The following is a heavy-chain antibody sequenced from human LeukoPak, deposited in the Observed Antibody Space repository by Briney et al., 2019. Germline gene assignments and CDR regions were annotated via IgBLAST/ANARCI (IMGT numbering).Heavy chain of an antibody. CDR1: GYTLTELS. V-gene: IGHV1-24*01. J-gene: IGHJ3*02. Sequence: GASVKVSCKVSGYTLTELSMHWVRQAPGKGLEWMGGFDPEDGETIYAQKFQGRVTMTEDTSTDTAYMELSSLRSEDTAVYYCATDLSGSYPQEAFDIWGQGTMVTVSS. CDR2: FDPEDGET. D-gene: IGHD1-26*01. CDR3: ATDLSGSYPQEAFDI.